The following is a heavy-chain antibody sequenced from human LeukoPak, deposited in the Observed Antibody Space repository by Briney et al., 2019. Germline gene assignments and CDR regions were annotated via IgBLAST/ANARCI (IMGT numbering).Heavy chain of an antibody. Sequence: PGGSLRLSCAASGFTFRGYTMCWVRQAPGKGLEWVSVISGSGGTIYYADSVKGRFTISRDNSKNTLFLQMNSLRAEDTAVYYCARDGGEYCGTASCYEIDYWGQGTLVTVSS. V-gene: IGHV3-23*01. J-gene: IGHJ4*02. D-gene: IGHD2-2*01. CDR3: ARDGGEYCGTASCYEIDY. CDR2: ISGSGGTI. CDR1: GFTFRGYT.